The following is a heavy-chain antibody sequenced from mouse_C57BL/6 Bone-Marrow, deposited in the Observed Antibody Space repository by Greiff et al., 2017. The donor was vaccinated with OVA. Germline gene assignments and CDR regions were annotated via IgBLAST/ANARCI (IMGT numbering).Heavy chain of an antibody. CDR2: IYPSDSET. Sequence: QVQLQQSGAELVRPGSSVKLSCKASGYTFTSYWMDWVKQRPGQGLEWIGNIYPSDSETHYNQKFKDKATLTVDKSSSTAYMQLSSLTSEDSAVYYCAREGIWLRRGKGFAYWGQGTLVTVSA. D-gene: IGHD2-2*01. CDR3: AREGIWLRRGKGFAY. J-gene: IGHJ3*01. V-gene: IGHV1-61*01. CDR1: GYTFTSYW.